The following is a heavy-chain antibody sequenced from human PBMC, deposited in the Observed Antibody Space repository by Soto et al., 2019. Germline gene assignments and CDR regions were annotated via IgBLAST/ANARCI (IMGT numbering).Heavy chain of an antibody. CDR3: ARAIGGMVPTFDY. CDR2: ISSSSSYI. Sequence: PGGSLRLSCAASGFTFSSYSMNWVRQAPGKGLEWVSSISSSSSYIYYADSVKGRFTISRDNAKNSLYLQMNNLRAEDTAVYYCARAIGGMVPTFDYWGPGTLVTVSS. CDR1: GFTFSSYS. V-gene: IGHV3-21*01. D-gene: IGHD3-16*01. J-gene: IGHJ4*02.